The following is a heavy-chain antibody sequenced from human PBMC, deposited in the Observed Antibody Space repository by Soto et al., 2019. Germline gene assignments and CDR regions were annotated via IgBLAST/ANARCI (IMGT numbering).Heavy chain of an antibody. CDR3: ASPDVYGGYYVHFVY. Sequence: QLQLQESGPGLVKPSETLSLTCTVSGGSISNSNYYWGWIRQPPGKGLEWIASLYYSGSTYYNPSLKSRVTISVDSSKNQFSLKLSSVTAADTAVYYCASPDVYGGYYVHFVYWGQGTLVTVSS. D-gene: IGHD5-12*01. J-gene: IGHJ4*02. CDR2: LYYSGST. V-gene: IGHV4-39*01. CDR1: GGSISNSNYY.